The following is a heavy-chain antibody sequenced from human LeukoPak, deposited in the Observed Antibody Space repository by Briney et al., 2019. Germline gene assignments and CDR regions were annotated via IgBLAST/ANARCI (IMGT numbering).Heavy chain of an antibody. CDR3: ARDINVRGGAYYYYGMDV. J-gene: IGHJ6*02. CDR2: ISSSSSYI. D-gene: IGHD3-10*02. CDR1: GFTFSSYS. V-gene: IGHV3-21*01. Sequence: PGGSLRLSCAASGFTFSSYSMNWVRQAPGKGLEWVSSISSSSSYIYYADSVKGRFTISRDNAKNSLYLQMNSLRAEDTAVYYCARDINVRGGAYYYYGMDVRGQGTTVTVSS.